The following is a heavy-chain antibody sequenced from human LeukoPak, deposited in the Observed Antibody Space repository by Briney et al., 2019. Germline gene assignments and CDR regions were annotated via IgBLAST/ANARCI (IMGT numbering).Heavy chain of an antibody. Sequence: VGSLRLSCAASEFTFSNYDMHWVRQAPGKGLEWVAFIRYDGNNKYYADSVKGRFTISRDNSKNTLYLQMNSLRAEDTAVYYCAKDQAVAGHPLDYWGQGTLVTVSS. CDR3: AKDQAVAGHPLDY. CDR1: EFTFSNYD. V-gene: IGHV3-30*02. CDR2: IRYDGNNK. D-gene: IGHD6-19*01. J-gene: IGHJ4*02.